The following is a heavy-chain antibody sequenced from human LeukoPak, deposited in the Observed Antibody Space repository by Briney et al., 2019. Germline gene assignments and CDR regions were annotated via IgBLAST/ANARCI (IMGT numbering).Heavy chain of an antibody. Sequence: SETLSLTCTVSGGSISSSSYYWGWIRQPPGKGLEWIGSIYYSGSTYYNPSLKSRVTISVDTSKNQFSLKLSSVTAADTAVYYCARSSLTLVRGVRTVDYWGQGTPVTVSS. CDR2: IYYSGST. CDR3: ARSSLTLVRGVRTVDY. CDR1: GGSISSSSYY. D-gene: IGHD3-10*01. J-gene: IGHJ4*02. V-gene: IGHV4-39*01.